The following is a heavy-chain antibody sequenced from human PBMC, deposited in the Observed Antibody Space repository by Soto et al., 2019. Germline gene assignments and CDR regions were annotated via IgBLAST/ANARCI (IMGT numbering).Heavy chain of an antibody. CDR1: GFTFSSYW. CDR2: IKQDGSEK. Sequence: EVQLVESGGGLVQPGGSLRLSCAASGFTFSSYWMSWVRQAPGKGLEWVANIKQDGSEKYYVDSVKGRFTISRDNAKNSLYLQMNSLRAEDTAVYYCARGPNYYGSGSYDPYEAYYYYYYMDVWGKGTTVTVSS. CDR3: ARGPNYYGSGSYDPYEAYYYYYYMDV. D-gene: IGHD3-10*01. J-gene: IGHJ6*03. V-gene: IGHV3-7*01.